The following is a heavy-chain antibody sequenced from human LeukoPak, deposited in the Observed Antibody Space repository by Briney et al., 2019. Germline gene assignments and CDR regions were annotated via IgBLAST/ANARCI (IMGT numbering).Heavy chain of an antibody. J-gene: IGHJ3*02. CDR2: ISYDGSNK. CDR3: ARRTYYYGSGASAFDI. Sequence: SGGFLRLSCAASGFTFSSYAMHWVHQAPGKGLEWVAVISYDGSNKYYADSVKGRFTISRDNSKNTLYLQMNSLRAEDTAVYYCARRTYYYGSGASAFDIWGQGTMVTVSS. D-gene: IGHD3-10*01. CDR1: GFTFSSYA. V-gene: IGHV3-30-3*01.